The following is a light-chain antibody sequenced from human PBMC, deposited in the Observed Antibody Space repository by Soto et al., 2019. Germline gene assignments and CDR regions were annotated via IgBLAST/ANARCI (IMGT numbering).Light chain of an antibody. CDR3: SSYTTSNTRQIV. CDR2: DVS. V-gene: IGLV2-14*03. CDR1: SSDVGGYNY. Sequence: QSVLTQPAPVSGSPGQSITISCTGTSSDVGGYNYVSWYQHHPGKAPKLIIYDVSNRPSGVSIRFSASKSDNTASPTISGLQPEDEADYHCSSYTTSNTRQIVFGTGTKVTVL. J-gene: IGLJ1*01.